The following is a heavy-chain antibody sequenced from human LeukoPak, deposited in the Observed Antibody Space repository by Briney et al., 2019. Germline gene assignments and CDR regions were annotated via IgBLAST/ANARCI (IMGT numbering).Heavy chain of an antibody. CDR1: GFTFSSYG. Sequence: GGSLRLSCAASGFTFSSYGMSWVRQAPGKGLEWVSAISGSGGSTYYADSVKGRFTISRDNSKNTLYLQMNSLRAEDTAVYYCAKDQSQGFGEPFDYWGQGTLVTVSS. CDR2: ISGSGGST. J-gene: IGHJ4*02. D-gene: IGHD3-10*01. V-gene: IGHV3-23*01. CDR3: AKDQSQGFGEPFDY.